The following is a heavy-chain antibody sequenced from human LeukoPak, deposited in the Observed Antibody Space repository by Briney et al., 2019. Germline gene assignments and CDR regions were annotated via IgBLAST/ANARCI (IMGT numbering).Heavy chain of an antibody. CDR2: INSDGSST. J-gene: IGHJ4*02. CDR3: ARQEQSFRISSYFDY. CDR1: GFTFSSYW. Sequence: GGSLRLSCAASGFTFSSYWMHWVRQAPGKGLVWVSRINSDGSSTSYADSVEGRFTISRDNAKNTLYLQMNSLRAEDTAVYYCARQEQSFRISSYFDYWGQGTLVTVSS. D-gene: IGHD6-13*01. V-gene: IGHV3-74*01.